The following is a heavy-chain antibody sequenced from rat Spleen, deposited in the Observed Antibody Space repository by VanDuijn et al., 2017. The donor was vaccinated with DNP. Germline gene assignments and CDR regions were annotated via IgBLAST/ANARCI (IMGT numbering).Heavy chain of an antibody. CDR2: ISYDGSST. Sequence: EVQLVESGGGLVQPGRSLKLSCAASGFTFSDYNMAWVRQAPKKGLEWVATISYDGSSTYYRDSVKGRFTISRDNAKSTLYLQMYSLRSEDTATYYCARRDSWYYFDYWGQGVMVTVSS. CDR3: ARRDSWYYFDY. CDR1: GFTFSDYN. D-gene: IGHD4-3*01. V-gene: IGHV5-7*01. J-gene: IGHJ2*01.